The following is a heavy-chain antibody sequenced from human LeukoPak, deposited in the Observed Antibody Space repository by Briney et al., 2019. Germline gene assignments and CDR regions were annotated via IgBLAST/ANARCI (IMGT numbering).Heavy chain of an antibody. CDR1: GYTFTSYG. CDR3: ARIVYGRLAAAAKGFDY. D-gene: IGHD6-13*01. V-gene: IGHV1-18*01. CDR2: ISAYNGNT. Sequence: ASVKVSCKASGYTFTSYGISWVRQAPGQGLEWMGWISAYNGNTNYAQKLQGRVTMTTDTSTSTAYMELRSLRSDDTAVYYCARIVYGRLAAAAKGFDYWGQGTLVTVSS. J-gene: IGHJ4*02.